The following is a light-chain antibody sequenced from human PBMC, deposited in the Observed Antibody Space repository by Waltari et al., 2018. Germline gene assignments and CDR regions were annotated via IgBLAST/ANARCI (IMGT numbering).Light chain of an antibody. CDR1: SSAVGGYNY. V-gene: IGLV2-8*01. CDR2: EVS. CDR3: CSFAGSHIYV. Sequence: QSALTQPPSASGSPGQSVTISCTGTSSAVGGYNYVSWYQQHPGKAPKPMIYEVSKRPSGVPDRFSGSKSGNTASLTVSGLQAEDEADYYCCSFAGSHIYVFGTATKVTVL. J-gene: IGLJ1*01.